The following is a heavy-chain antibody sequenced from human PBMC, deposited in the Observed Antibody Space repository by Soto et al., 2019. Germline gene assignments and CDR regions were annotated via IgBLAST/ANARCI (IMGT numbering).Heavy chain of an antibody. Sequence: GESLKISCKGSGYSFTSYCISWVRQMPGQGLEWMGWISAYNGNTNYAQKLQGRVTMTTDTSTSTAYMELRSLRSDDTAVYYCARSTMIVENWFDPWGQGTLVTVSS. J-gene: IGHJ5*02. D-gene: IGHD3-22*01. V-gene: IGHV1-18*04. CDR2: ISAYNGNT. CDR3: ARSTMIVENWFDP. CDR1: GYSFTSYC.